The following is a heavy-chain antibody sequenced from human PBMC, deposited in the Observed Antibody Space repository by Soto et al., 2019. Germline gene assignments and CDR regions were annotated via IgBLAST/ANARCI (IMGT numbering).Heavy chain of an antibody. CDR1: GYSFTSYW. V-gene: IGHV5-10-1*03. CDR2: IDPSDSYT. CDR3: ARSSGSSWFTSANYGMDV. J-gene: IGHJ6*02. Sequence: EVQLVQSGAEVKKPGESLRISCKGSGYSFTSYWISWVRQMPGKGLEWMGRIDPSDSYTNYSPSFQGHVTISADKSISTAYLQWSSLKASDTAMYYCARSSGSSWFTSANYGMDVWGQGTTVTVSS. D-gene: IGHD6-13*01.